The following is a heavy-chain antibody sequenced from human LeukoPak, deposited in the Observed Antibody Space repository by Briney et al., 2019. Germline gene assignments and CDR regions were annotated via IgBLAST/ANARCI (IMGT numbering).Heavy chain of an antibody. D-gene: IGHD1-1*01. CDR1: GGTFSSYA. CDR2: IIPIFGTA. CDR3: ARGPELERFDY. V-gene: IGHV1-69*05. Sequence: SVKASCKASGGTFSSYAISWVRQAPGQGLEWMGGIIPIFGTANYAQKLQGRVTITTDESTSTAYMELSSLRSEDTAVYYCARGPELERFDYWGQGTLVTVSS. J-gene: IGHJ4*02.